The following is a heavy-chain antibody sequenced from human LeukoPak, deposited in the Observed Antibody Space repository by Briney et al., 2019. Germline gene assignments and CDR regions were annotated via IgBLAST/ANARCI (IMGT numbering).Heavy chain of an antibody. V-gene: IGHV1-69*05. CDR3: AREGTMSSSWYKYFDY. Sequence: GATVKISCKASGGTFSSYAISWVRQAPGQGLEWMGGIIPIFGTANYAQKFQGRVTITTDESTSTAYMELSSLRSEDTAVYYCAREGTMSSSWYKYFDYWGQGTLVTVSS. CDR1: GGTFSSYA. D-gene: IGHD6-13*01. J-gene: IGHJ4*02. CDR2: IIPIFGTA.